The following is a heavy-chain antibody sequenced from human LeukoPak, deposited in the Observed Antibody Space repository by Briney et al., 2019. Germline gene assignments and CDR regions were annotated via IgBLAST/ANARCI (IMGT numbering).Heavy chain of an antibody. V-gene: IGHV3-21*01. CDR3: ARDRGAVVPY. D-gene: IGHD3-10*01. J-gene: IGHJ4*02. Sequence: GGSLRLSCAASGFTFSSYSMTWVRQAPGKGLEWVSSISSSSSYIYYADSVKGRFTISRDNAKNSLYLQMNSLRAEDTAVYYCARDRGAVVPYWGQGTLVTVSS. CDR2: ISSSSSYI. CDR1: GFTFSSYS.